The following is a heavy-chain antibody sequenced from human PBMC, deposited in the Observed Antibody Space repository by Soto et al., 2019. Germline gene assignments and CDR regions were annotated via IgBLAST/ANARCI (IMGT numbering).Heavy chain of an antibody. Sequence: SSETLSLTCAVSGASISYYYCNWVRPSPGKVLEWIGYIQDTGTAKYNPSLKSRLTIAMDTTKNQISLSLSYVTAADTAVYYWAREGCGLVGSYYYYMDVWGKGTTVTVSS. V-gene: IGHV4-59*01. D-gene: IGHD3-10*01. CDR1: GASISYYY. CDR3: AREGCGLVGSYYYYMDV. J-gene: IGHJ6*03. CDR2: IQDTGTA.